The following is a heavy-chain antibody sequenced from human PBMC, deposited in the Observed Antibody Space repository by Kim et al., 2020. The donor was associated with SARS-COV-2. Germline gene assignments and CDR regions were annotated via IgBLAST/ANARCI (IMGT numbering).Heavy chain of an antibody. CDR3: ARGDGWVDS. CDR2: AFYSGTT. CDR1: GGSITGHY. V-gene: IGHV4-59*11. D-gene: IGHD6-19*01. J-gene: IGHJ4*02. Sequence: SETLSLTCSISGGSITGHYWTWIRQPPGKGLQWIGYAFYSGTTDYNPSHQSRLTMTVDTTKKQFSLRLTSVTAADTAVYYCARGDGWVDSWGQGTLVTVSS.